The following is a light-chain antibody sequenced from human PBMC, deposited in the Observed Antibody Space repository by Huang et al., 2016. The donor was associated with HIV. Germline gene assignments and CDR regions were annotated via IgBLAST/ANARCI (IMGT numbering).Light chain of an antibody. CDR1: PTITTNS. CDR3: QQYGSSPLIT. Sequence: EIVLTQSPGTLSLSPGERATLSCRASPTITTNSLAWYQQKLGQAPSLLIYGASSRATDIPDRFSGSGSGTDFTLTISRLEPEDFAVYYCQQYGSSPLITFGQGTRLEIK. CDR2: GAS. J-gene: IGKJ5*01. V-gene: IGKV3-20*01.